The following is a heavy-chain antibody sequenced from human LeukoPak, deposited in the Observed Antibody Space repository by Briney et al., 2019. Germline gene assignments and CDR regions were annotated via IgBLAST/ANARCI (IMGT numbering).Heavy chain of an antibody. D-gene: IGHD2-2*01. CDR1: GYTFTDYY. CDR2: INPNDGDT. V-gene: IGHV1-2*02. CDR3: ARANFLYCSSSTCLFDY. Sequence: GASVKVSCKASGYTFTDYYIHWVRQDPGQGFEWMGWINPNDGDTNYAQKFQGRVTMTRDTSISTAHMEVSRLRSDDTAVYYCARANFLYCSSSTCLFDYWGQGTLVTVSS. J-gene: IGHJ4*02.